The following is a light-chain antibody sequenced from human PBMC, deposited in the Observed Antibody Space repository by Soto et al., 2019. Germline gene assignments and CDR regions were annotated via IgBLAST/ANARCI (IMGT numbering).Light chain of an antibody. CDR2: EVS. CDR1: SSDVGGYNY. Sequence: QSALTQPASVSGSPGQSITISCTGTSSDVGGYNYVSWYQQYPGKAPKLMIYEVSYRPSGVSNRFSGSKSGNTASLTISGLQAEDEAEYYCTSYTSSSTLVFGGGTKVTVL. CDR3: TSYTSSSTLV. J-gene: IGLJ3*02. V-gene: IGLV2-14*01.